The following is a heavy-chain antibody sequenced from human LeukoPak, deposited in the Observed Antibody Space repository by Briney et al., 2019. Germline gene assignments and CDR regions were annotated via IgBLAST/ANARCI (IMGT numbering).Heavy chain of an antibody. V-gene: IGHV3-48*04. CDR1: GFTFGTYG. J-gene: IGHJ4*02. CDR3: AREKQQLEDYFDY. D-gene: IGHD6-13*01. Sequence: QSGGSLRLSCAASGFTFGTYGMHWVRQAPGKGLGWVSYMNITGSSDYADSVKGRFTISRDNAKNSLYLQMNSLRGEDTAVYYCAREKQQLEDYFDYWGQGTLVTVSS. CDR2: MNITGSS.